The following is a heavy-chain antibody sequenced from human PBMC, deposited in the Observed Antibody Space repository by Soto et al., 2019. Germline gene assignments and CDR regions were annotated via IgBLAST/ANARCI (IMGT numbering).Heavy chain of an antibody. CDR2: IYYSGSS. CDR3: ARGSSGWSSIRIDD. V-gene: IGHV4-31*03. Sequence: QVQLQESGPGLVKPSQTLSLTCTVSSGSITSVNSYWSWIRQFPGKGLEWIGYIYYSGSSYYNPSLKGRVTISEDTSKKQFSLKLNSVTAADTAVYYCARGSSGWSSIRIDDWGQGTLVTVSS. D-gene: IGHD6-19*01. J-gene: IGHJ4*02. CDR1: SGSITSVNSY.